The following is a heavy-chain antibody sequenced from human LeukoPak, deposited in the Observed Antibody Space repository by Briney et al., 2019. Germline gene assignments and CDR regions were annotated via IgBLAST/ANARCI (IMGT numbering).Heavy chain of an antibody. D-gene: IGHD3-9*01. CDR3: ATRGVRYVDAFDI. J-gene: IGHJ3*02. CDR1: GYTFTGYY. CDR2: INPNSGGT. V-gene: IGHV1-2*02. Sequence: ASVKVSCKASGYTFTGYYTHWVRQAPGQGLEWMGWINPNSGGTNYAQKFQGRVTMTRDTSISTAYMELSRLRSDDTAVYYCATRGVRYVDAFDIWGQGTMVTVSS.